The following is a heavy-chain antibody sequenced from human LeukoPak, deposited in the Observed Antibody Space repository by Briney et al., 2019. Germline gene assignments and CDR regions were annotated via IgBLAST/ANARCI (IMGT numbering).Heavy chain of an antibody. CDR3: ARDERGIVGANIDY. J-gene: IGHJ4*02. CDR1: GFTFSSYA. Sequence: GGSLRLSCAASGFTFSSYAMHWVRQAPGKGLEWVAVISYDGSNKYYADSVKGRFTISRDNSKNTLYLQMNSLRAEDTAVYYCARDERGIVGANIDYWGQGTLVTVSS. D-gene: IGHD1-26*01. CDR2: ISYDGSNK. V-gene: IGHV3-30*04.